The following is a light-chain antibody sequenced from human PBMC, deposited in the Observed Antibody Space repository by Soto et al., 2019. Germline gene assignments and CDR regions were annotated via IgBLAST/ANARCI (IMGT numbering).Light chain of an antibody. CDR1: RSDVGGYNY. J-gene: IGLJ2*01. CDR3: TSFAGNNNFV. V-gene: IGLV2-8*01. Sequence: QSVLTQPPSAPGSPGQSVTISCTGTRSDVGGYNYVSWYQQHPGKAPKLIIYEVAKRPSGVPDRFSGSKSGNTASLTVSGLQAEDEGDYYCTSFAGNNNFVFGGGTKLTVL. CDR2: EVA.